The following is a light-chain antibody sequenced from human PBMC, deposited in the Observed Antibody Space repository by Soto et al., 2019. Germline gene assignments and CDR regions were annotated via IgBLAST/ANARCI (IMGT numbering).Light chain of an antibody. CDR2: EVS. Sequence: QSALTQPASVSGSPGQSITISCTGTSSDIGDYNYVSWYQQHPGKAPKLMIYEVSNRPSGIPNRFSGSKSGNTASLTISGLQADDEADYYCSSYTSTSSYVFGTGTKVTVL. V-gene: IGLV2-14*01. CDR1: SSDIGDYNY. CDR3: SSYTSTSSYV. J-gene: IGLJ1*01.